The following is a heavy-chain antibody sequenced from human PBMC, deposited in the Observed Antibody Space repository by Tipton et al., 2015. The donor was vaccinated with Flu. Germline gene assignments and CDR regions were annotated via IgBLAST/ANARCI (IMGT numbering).Heavy chain of an antibody. V-gene: IGHV4-39*07. CDR1: GVSMTSDSYF. CDR3: ARVGLLKVFGLLISNHFDP. J-gene: IGHJ5*02. Sequence: TLSLTCTVSGVSMTSDSYFWGWIRQSPGKRLEWIGTMYHNGGTYFNPSLKSRVSLTLDTSKNQFSLKLKSVTAAYTAVYYCARVGLLKVFGLLISNHFDPWGQGAVVTVSS. CDR2: MYHNGGT. D-gene: IGHD3/OR15-3a*01.